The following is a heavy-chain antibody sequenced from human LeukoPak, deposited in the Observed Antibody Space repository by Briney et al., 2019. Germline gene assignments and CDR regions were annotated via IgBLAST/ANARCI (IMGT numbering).Heavy chain of an antibody. CDR3: AREADS. CDR2: ISTSGST. J-gene: IGHJ5*01. CDR1: GVSISSYY. V-gene: IGHV4-4*07. Sequence: SETLSLTCSVSGVSISSYYWTWIRQPAGKGLGWIGRISTSGSTNYNPSLKSRVTMSLDTSKNQFSLKLNSVTAADTAVYYCAREADSWGQGTLVTVSS.